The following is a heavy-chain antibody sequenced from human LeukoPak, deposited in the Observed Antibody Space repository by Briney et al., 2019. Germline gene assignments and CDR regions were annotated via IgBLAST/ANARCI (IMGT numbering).Heavy chain of an antibody. Sequence: GALRLSCAASGFTFSNYWMHWVRQVPGEGPEWVSHINGDGSDTGYADSVKGRFTISRDNRKNTVYLQMNSLRAEDTAVYYCARDQLSYCDGDCPWGQGTLVTVSS. CDR3: ARDQLSYCDGDCP. CDR1: GFTFSNYW. CDR2: INGDGSDT. J-gene: IGHJ5*02. D-gene: IGHD2-21*02. V-gene: IGHV3-74*01.